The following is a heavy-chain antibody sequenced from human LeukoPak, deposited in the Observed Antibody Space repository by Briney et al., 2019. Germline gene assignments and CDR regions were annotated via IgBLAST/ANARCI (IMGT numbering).Heavy chain of an antibody. CDR2: INGDGSGA. CDR1: GFIISGDY. CDR3: ARSFYYGSGSHGMDV. V-gene: IGHV3-74*01. J-gene: IGHJ6*02. D-gene: IGHD3-10*01. Sequence: GGSRRLSCAASGFIISGDYMHWVRQVPGKGLVWVSRINGDGSGADYADSVKGRFTISRDNAKNTLYLQMNSLRAEDTAVYYCARSFYYGSGSHGMDVWGQGTTVTVSS.